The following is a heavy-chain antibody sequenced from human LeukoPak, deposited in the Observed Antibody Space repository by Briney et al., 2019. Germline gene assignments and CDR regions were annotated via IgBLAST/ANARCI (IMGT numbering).Heavy chain of an antibody. CDR1: GFTFSSYW. CDR3: ASGRRGSYYYYYGMDV. J-gene: IGHJ6*04. CDR2: INSDGSST. D-gene: IGHD3-16*01. V-gene: IGHV3-74*01. Sequence: PGGSLRLSCAASGFTFSSYWMHWVRQAPGKGLVWVSRINSDGSSTSYADSVKGRFTISRDNAKNTLYLQMNSLRAEDTAVYYCASGRRGSYYYYYGMDVWGKGTTVTVSS.